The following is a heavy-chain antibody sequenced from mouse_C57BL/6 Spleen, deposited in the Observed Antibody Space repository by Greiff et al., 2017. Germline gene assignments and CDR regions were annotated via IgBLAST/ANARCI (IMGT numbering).Heavy chain of an antibody. D-gene: IGHD2-1*01. CDR2: LNPNNGGT. CDR1: GYTFTDYN. CDR3: ARDYGNCDY. Sequence: VQLQQSGPELVKPGASVKMSCKASGYTFTDYNMHWVKQSHGKSLEWIGYLNPNNGGTSYNQKFKGKATVTVNKSSSTAYMELRSLTSKDSAVYYCARDYGNCDYWGQGTTLTVSS. J-gene: IGHJ2*01. V-gene: IGHV1-22*01.